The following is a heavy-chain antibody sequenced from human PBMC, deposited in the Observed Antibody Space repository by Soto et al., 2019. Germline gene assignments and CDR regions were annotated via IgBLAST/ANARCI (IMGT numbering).Heavy chain of an antibody. CDR1: GFTFSSYA. CDR2: ISGSGGST. Sequence: GESLKISCAASGFTFSSYAMSWVRQAPGKGLEWVSAISGSGGSTYYADSVKGRFTISRDNSKNTLYLQMNSLRAEDTAVYYCAKDLPAYSSSWPGPFDYWGQGTLVTVSS. D-gene: IGHD6-13*01. J-gene: IGHJ4*02. V-gene: IGHV3-23*01. CDR3: AKDLPAYSSSWPGPFDY.